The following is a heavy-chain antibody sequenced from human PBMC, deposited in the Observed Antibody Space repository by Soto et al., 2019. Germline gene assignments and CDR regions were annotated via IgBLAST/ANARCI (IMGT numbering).Heavy chain of an antibody. J-gene: IGHJ5*02. CDR3: ARLSKEFYYDSSEGGNWFDP. D-gene: IGHD3-22*01. CDR1: GGSISSSSYY. CDR2: IYYSGST. Sequence: SETLSLTCTVSGGSISSSSYYWGWIRQPPGKGLEWIGSIYYSGSTYYNPSLKSRVTISVDTSKNQFSLKLSSVTAADTAVYYCARLSKEFYYDSSEGGNWFDPWGQGTLVTVSS. V-gene: IGHV4-39*01.